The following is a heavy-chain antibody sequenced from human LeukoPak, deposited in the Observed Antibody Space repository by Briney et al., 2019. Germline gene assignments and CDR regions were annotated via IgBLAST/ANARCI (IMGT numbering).Heavy chain of an antibody. CDR3: ARRTPQGRGFDI. J-gene: IGHJ3*02. Sequence: SETLSLTCTVSGASISSYYWSWIRQPPGKGLEWIGYIFYSGSTNYNPSLESRVTISVDTSKNHISLKLNSVTAADTAVYYCARRTPQGRGFDIWGQGTMVTVSS. CDR2: IFYSGST. D-gene: IGHD1-1*01. V-gene: IGHV4-59*08. CDR1: GASISSYY.